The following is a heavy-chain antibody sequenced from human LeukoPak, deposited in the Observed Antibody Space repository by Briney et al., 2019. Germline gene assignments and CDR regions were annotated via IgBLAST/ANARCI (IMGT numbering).Heavy chain of an antibody. CDR3: AREVFGPYYSSSSHFDY. D-gene: IGHD6-6*01. CDR2: IWYDGSNK. V-gene: IGHV3-33*01. J-gene: IGHJ4*02. CDR1: GFTFSSYG. Sequence: GRSLRLSCAASGFTFSSYGMHWVRQAPGKGLEWVAVIWYDGSNKYYADSVKGRFTISRDNSKNTLYLQMNSLRAEDTAVYYCAREVFGPYYSSSSHFDYWGQGTLVTVSS.